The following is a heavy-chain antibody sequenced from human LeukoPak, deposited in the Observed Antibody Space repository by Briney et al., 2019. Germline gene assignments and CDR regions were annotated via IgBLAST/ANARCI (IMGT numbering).Heavy chain of an antibody. Sequence: SETLSLTCTISGGSTSSFQWSWMRQPPGKGLEWIGHIHYSGTTNYNPSLKSRVTISVDTSKNQFSLKLSSVTAADTAVYYCARDRTGGYFDYWGQGTLVTVSS. CDR1: GGSTSSFQ. CDR3: ARDRTGGYFDY. CDR2: IHYSGTT. D-gene: IGHD7-27*01. V-gene: IGHV4-59*12. J-gene: IGHJ4*02.